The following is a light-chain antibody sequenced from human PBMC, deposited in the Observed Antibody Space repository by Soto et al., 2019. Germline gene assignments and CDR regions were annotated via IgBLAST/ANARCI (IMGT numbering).Light chain of an antibody. J-gene: IGKJ2*01. CDR3: QQRDNWPPGYT. CDR1: QSGSNY. CDR2: DAS. Sequence: EIVLTQSPATLSLSPGERATLSCRASQSGSNYLAWYQQKPGQAPRLLIYDASNRATGIPARFSGSGSGTAFTLTISSLEPEDFAVYYCQQRDNWPPGYTFGQGTKLEIK. V-gene: IGKV3-11*01.